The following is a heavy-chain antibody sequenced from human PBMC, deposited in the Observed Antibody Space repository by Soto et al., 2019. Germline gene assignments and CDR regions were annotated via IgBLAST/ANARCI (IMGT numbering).Heavy chain of an antibody. J-gene: IGHJ4*02. Sequence: SGPTLVNPTQTLTLTCTFSGFSLTTSAVAVGWIRQPPGKALEWLAIVYGSDDKFYSPSLKSRLTITKDNSKNQVVLTLTDMDPVDTATYSCVRRYDPYYFDYWGQGTLVTVSS. CDR3: VRRYDPYYFDY. CDR2: VYGSDDK. D-gene: IGHD1-1*01. CDR1: GFSLTTSAVA. V-gene: IGHV2-5*01.